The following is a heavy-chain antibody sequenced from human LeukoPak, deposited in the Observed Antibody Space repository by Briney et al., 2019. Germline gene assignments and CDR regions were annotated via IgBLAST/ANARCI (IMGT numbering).Heavy chain of an antibody. CDR3: ARGSIGVAGTEDY. V-gene: IGHV3-53*04. J-gene: IGHJ4*02. CDR1: GFTVSSNY. Sequence: PGGSLRLSCAASGFTVSSNYMSWVRQAPGKGLEWVSVIYSGGSTYSADSVKGRFTISRHNSKNTLYLQMNSLRAEDTAVYYCARGSIGVAGTEDYWGQGTLVTVSS. CDR2: IYSGGST. D-gene: IGHD6-19*01.